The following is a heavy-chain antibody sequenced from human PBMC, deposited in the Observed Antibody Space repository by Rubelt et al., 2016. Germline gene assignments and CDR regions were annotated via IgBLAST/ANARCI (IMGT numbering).Heavy chain of an antibody. Sequence: ASGFTYTYSTMTWVRQAPGKGLEWVSAISGNGGSTYYADSVRGRFTTSRDNSRNTLYLQMNSLRAEDTAVYYCARDLGSDSSSFGAFDIWGQGTMVTVSS. J-gene: IGHJ3*02. CDR2: ISGNGGST. CDR3: ARDLGSDSSSFGAFDI. CDR1: GFTYTYST. D-gene: IGHD6-13*01. V-gene: IGHV3-23*01.